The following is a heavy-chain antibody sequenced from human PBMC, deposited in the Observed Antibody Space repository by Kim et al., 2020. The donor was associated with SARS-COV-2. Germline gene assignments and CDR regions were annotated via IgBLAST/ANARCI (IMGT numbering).Heavy chain of an antibody. V-gene: IGHV3-53*01. Sequence: GGSLRLSCAASGFTVSTNHVIWVRQAPGQGLDWVSLIYDSGRTSYADSVKGRSTISRDTSMNTVYLQMNNVRAEDTAIYYCVRTLPRAYWAFDLWGQGTLATVSS. D-gene: IGHD2-8*02. CDR1: GFTVSTNH. CDR2: IYDSGRT. CDR3: VRTLPRAYWAFDL. J-gene: IGHJ4*02.